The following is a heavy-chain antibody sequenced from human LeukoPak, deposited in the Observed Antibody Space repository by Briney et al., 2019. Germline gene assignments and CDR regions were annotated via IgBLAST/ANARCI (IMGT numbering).Heavy chain of an antibody. CDR1: GFTFSSYS. D-gene: IGHD6-13*01. J-gene: IGHJ4*02. CDR3: ARDEEGYSSSWYVY. V-gene: IGHV3-21*01. Sequence: PGGSLRLSCAASGFTFSSYSMNWGRQAPGKGLEWVSSISSSSSYIYYADSVKGRFTISRDNAKNSLYLQMNSLRAEDTAVYYCARDEEGYSSSWYVYWGQGTLVTVSS. CDR2: ISSSSSYI.